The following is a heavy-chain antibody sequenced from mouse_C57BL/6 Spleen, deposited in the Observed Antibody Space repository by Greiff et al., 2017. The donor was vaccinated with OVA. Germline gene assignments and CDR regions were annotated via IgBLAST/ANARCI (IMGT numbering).Heavy chain of an antibody. D-gene: IGHD5-5*01. Sequence: QVQLQQTGAELVRPGASVTLSCKASGYTFTDYEMHWVKQTPVHGLEWIGAIDPETGGTAYNQKFKGKAILTADKSSSTAYMELRSLTSEDSAVYYCTTTLGYWGQGTTLTVSS. V-gene: IGHV1-15*01. CDR2: IDPETGGT. CDR1: GYTFTDYE. J-gene: IGHJ2*01. CDR3: TTTLGY.